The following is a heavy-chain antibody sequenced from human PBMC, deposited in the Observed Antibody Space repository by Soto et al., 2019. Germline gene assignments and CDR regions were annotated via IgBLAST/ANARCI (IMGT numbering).Heavy chain of an antibody. D-gene: IGHD3-10*01. V-gene: IGHV3-66*01. CDR1: GFTVSSNH. CDR3: AGPGEQHRY. Sequence: EVQLVESGGGLVQPGGSLRLSCAASGFTVSSNHMSWVRQAPGKGLEWVSLIYSGGSTYYADSLKGRFTFSRDNSQNTLYLQMNSLRAEDTAVYYCAGPGEQHRYWGQGTLVTVSS. CDR2: IYSGGST. J-gene: IGHJ4*02.